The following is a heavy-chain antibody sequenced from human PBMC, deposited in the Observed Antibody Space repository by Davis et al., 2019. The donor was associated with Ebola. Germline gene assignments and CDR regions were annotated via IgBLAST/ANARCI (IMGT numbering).Heavy chain of an antibody. CDR2: INAGNGNT. D-gene: IGHD1-1*01. Sequence: ASVKVSCKASAYTFTSYAMHSLRQAPGQRLEWMGWINAGNGNTKYSQKFQGRVTITRDKSASTAYMELSSLRSEDTAVYYCARGYTTGTAAGAYWGQGTLVTVSS. CDR3: ARGYTTGTAAGAY. CDR1: AYTFTSYA. V-gene: IGHV1-3*01. J-gene: IGHJ4*02.